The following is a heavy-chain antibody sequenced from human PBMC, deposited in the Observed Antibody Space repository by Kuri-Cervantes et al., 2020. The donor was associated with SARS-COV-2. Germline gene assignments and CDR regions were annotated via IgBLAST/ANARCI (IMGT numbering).Heavy chain of an antibody. J-gene: IGHJ4*02. CDR1: GYSISSGYY. D-gene: IGHD3-3*01. V-gene: IGHV4-38-2*02. Sequence: SETLSLTCTVSGYSISSGYYWGWIRQPPGKGLEWIGSIYHSGSTYYNPSLKSRVTISVDTSKNQFSLKLSSVTAADTAVYYCAKESLLPSPGFGVVITEGGFGYWGQGTLVTVSS. CDR2: IYHSGST. CDR3: AKESLLPSPGFGVVITEGGFGY.